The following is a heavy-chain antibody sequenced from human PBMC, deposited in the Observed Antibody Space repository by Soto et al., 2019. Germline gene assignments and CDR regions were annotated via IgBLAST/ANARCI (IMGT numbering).Heavy chain of an antibody. Sequence: GGSLRLSCAASGFTFSSYAMNWVRQAPGKGLEWVSTISGSGGITYYADSVKGRFTISRDNSKNTLYLQMSSLRAEDTAVYYCAKDRTMGTTPEWYFDLWGRGTLVTVSS. J-gene: IGHJ2*01. CDR1: GFTFSSYA. CDR3: AKDRTMGTTPEWYFDL. D-gene: IGHD1-7*01. CDR2: ISGSGGIT. V-gene: IGHV3-23*01.